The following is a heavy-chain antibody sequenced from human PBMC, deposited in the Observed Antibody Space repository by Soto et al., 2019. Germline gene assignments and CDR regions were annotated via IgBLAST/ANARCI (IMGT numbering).Heavy chain of an antibody. Sequence: QVQLEQWGAGLLKPSETLSLTCAVYGGSFSGYYWSWIRQPPGKELEWLGEINHSAITDYNPSLKSRVTISIDTSKNQFSLKLDSVTAADTAVYYCAIGPRMWLPGGGYWGQGTLVTVSS. CDR1: GGSFSGYY. CDR3: AIGPRMWLPGGGY. CDR2: INHSAIT. V-gene: IGHV4-34*01. J-gene: IGHJ4*02. D-gene: IGHD6-19*01.